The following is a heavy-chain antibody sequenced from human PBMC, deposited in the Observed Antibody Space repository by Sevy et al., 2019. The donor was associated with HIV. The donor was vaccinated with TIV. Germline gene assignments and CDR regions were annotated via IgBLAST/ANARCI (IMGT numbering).Heavy chain of an antibody. Sequence: GGSLRLSCAASGFTFSSYGMHWVRQAPGKGLEWVAVIWYDGNNQYYADSVKGRFTTSRDNSKNTLYLQMNSLRPEDTAVYYCARDQHHVGWPLDYWGQGTLVTVSS. CDR2: IWYDGNNQ. CDR1: GFTFSSYG. J-gene: IGHJ4*02. D-gene: IGHD6-13*01. V-gene: IGHV3-33*01. CDR3: ARDQHHVGWPLDY.